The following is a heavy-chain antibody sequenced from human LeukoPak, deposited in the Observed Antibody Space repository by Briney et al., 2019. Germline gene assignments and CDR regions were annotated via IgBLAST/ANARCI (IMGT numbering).Heavy chain of an antibody. Sequence: SGGSLRLSCAASGFTFSGSWMHWVRQAPGKGLVWVSRIDDDGSITTYADSVKGRFTISRDNAKTTLYLQMNSLRAEDTAVYYCARALGSSSDYWGQGTLVTVSS. CDR2: IDDDGSIT. CDR1: GFTFSGSW. D-gene: IGHD1-26*01. J-gene: IGHJ4*02. CDR3: ARALGSSSDY. V-gene: IGHV3-74*01.